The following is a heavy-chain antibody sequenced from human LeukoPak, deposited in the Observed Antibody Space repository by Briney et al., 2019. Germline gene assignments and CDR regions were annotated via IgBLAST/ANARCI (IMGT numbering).Heavy chain of an antibody. V-gene: IGHV3-23*01. CDR1: RFSFSSYA. J-gene: IGHJ4*02. D-gene: IGHD2-2*01. CDR3: AKYSSTSCYWCQLDY. Sequence: GGSLRLSCAASRFSFSSYAMSWVRQAPGKGLEWVSAISGSGGSTYYADSVKGRFTISRDNSKNTLYLQMNSLRAEDTAVYYCAKYSSTSCYWCQLDYWGQGALVTVSS. CDR2: ISGSGGST.